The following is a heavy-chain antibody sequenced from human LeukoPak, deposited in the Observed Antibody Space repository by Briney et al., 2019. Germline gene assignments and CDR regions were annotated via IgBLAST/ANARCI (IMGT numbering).Heavy chain of an antibody. Sequence: PGGSLRLSCAASGFTFSSYGMSWVRQAPGKGLEWVSAISGSGGSAYYADSVKGRFTVSRDNSKNTLYLQMNSLRAEDTAVYYCAKPYCGSTSCPGHYWGQGTLVTVSS. V-gene: IGHV3-23*01. CDR1: GFTFSSYG. J-gene: IGHJ4*02. D-gene: IGHD2-2*01. CDR2: ISGSGGSA. CDR3: AKPYCGSTSCPGHY.